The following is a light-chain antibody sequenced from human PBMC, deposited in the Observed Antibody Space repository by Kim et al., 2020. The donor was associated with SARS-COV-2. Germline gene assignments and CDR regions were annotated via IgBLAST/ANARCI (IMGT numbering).Light chain of an antibody. CDR1: DLGDKY. J-gene: IGLJ3*02. CDR3: QTWDGITAV. V-gene: IGLV3-1*01. CDR2: QDD. Sequence: SSELTQPPSVSVSPGQTASITCSGDDLGDKYTCWYQQKPGQSPLLVIYQDDRRPSGIPVRFSGSNSGNTATLTISGTQAMDEADYYCQTWDGITAVFGGGTQLTVL.